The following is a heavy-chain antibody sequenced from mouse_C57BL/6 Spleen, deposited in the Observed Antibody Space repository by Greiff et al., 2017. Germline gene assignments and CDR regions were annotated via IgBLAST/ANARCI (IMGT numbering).Heavy chain of an antibody. CDR3: ARNYYSNSLAMDY. Sequence: VKLMESGPGLVAPSQSLSITCTVSGFSLTSYAISWVRQPPGKGLEWLGVIWTGGGTNYNSALKSRLSISKDNSKSQVFLKMNSLQTDDTARYYCARNYYSNSLAMDYWGQGTSVTVSS. V-gene: IGHV2-9-1*01. CDR1: GFSLTSYA. D-gene: IGHD2-5*01. J-gene: IGHJ4*01. CDR2: IWTGGGT.